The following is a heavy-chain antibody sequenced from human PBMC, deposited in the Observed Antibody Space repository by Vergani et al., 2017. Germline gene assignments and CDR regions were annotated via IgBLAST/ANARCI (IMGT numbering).Heavy chain of an antibody. V-gene: IGHV1-46*01. Sequence: QVQLVQSGAEVKKPGASVKVSCKASGYTFTSYYMHWVRQAPGQGLEWMGIINPSGGSTSYAQKFQGRVTMTRDTSTSTVYMELSSLRAEDTAVYYCARDLAYGSGAYGMDVWGQGTTVTVSS. CDR2: INPSGGST. J-gene: IGHJ6*02. D-gene: IGHD3-10*01. CDR1: GYTFTSYY. CDR3: ARDLAYGSGAYGMDV.